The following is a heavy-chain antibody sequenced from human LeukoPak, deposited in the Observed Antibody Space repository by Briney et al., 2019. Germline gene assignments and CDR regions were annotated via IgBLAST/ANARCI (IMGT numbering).Heavy chain of an antibody. CDR3: ARRRTGYYMWGGFDY. V-gene: IGHV4-59*08. D-gene: IGHD3/OR15-3a*01. J-gene: IGHJ4*02. Sequence: PSETLSLTCTVSGGSISSYYWSWIRQPPGKGLEWIGYIYYSGSTNYNPSLKSRVTISVDTSKNQFSLKLSSVTAADTAVYYCARRRTGYYMWGGFDYWGQGTLVTVSS. CDR1: GGSISSYY. CDR2: IYYSGST.